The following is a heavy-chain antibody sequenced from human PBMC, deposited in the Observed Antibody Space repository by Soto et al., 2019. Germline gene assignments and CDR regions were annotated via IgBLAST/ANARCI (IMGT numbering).Heavy chain of an antibody. D-gene: IGHD6-13*01. CDR2: IYYSGST. V-gene: IGHV4-39*01. Sequence: SETLSLTCTVSGGSISSSSYYWGWIRQPPGKGLEWIGSIYYSGSTYYNPSLKSRVTISVDTSKNQFSLKLSSVTAADTAVYYCARRAAAGTIDYWGQGTLVTVSS. CDR3: ARRAAAGTIDY. J-gene: IGHJ4*02. CDR1: GGSISSSSYY.